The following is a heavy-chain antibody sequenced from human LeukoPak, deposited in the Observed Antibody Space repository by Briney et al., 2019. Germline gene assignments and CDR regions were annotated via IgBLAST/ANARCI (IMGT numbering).Heavy chain of an antibody. D-gene: IGHD3-22*01. CDR3: ARVYDSSASYYFDY. CDR2: IYYSGST. J-gene: IGHJ4*02. Sequence: PSETLSLTCTVSGSSISSGGYYWSWVRQHPEKGLEWIGYIYYSGSTYYNPSLKSRVTISVDTSKNQFSLKLSSVTAADTAVYYCARVYDSSASYYFDYWGQGTLVTVSS. CDR1: GSSISSGGYY. V-gene: IGHV4-31*03.